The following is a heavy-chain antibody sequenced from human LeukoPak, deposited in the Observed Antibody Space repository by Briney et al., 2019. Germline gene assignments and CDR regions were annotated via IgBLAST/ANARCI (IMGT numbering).Heavy chain of an antibody. CDR1: GGSFSGYY. CDR3: ARGTEVVVAGTGFDY. J-gene: IGHJ4*02. Sequence: PSETLSLTCAVYGGSFSGYYWSWIRQPPGKGLEWIGEINHSGSTNYNPSLKSRVTISVDTSKNQFSLKLSSVTAADTAVYYCARGTEVVVAGTGFDYWGQGTLVTVSS. CDR2: INHSGST. V-gene: IGHV4-34*01. D-gene: IGHD6-19*01.